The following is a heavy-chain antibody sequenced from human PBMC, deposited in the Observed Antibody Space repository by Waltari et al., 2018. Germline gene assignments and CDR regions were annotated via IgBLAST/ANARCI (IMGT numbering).Heavy chain of an antibody. CDR2: IYYSGST. V-gene: IGHV4-59*01. CDR3: ARDGGFGEIPSYYGMDV. Sequence: QVQLQESGPGLVKPSETLSLTCTVSGGSISSYYWSWIRQPPGKGLEWIGYIYYSGSTNYNPALKSRVTISVDTSKNQFSLKLSSVTAADTAVYYCARDGGFGEIPSYYGMDVWGQGTTVTVSS. J-gene: IGHJ6*02. CDR1: GGSISSYY. D-gene: IGHD3-10*01.